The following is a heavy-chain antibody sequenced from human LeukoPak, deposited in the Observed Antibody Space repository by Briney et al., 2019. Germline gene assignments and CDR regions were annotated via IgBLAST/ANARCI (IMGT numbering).Heavy chain of an antibody. V-gene: IGHV3-23*01. D-gene: IGHD6-19*01. CDR1: GFTFSSYA. CDR3: AKGQWLGGENWFDP. Sequence: GGSLRLSCAASGFTFSSYAMSWVRQAPGKGLEWVSAISGSGGSTYYADSVKGRFTISRDNSKNTLYLQMNSLGAEDTAVYYCAKGQWLGGENWFDPWGQGTLVTVSS. J-gene: IGHJ5*02. CDR2: ISGSGGST.